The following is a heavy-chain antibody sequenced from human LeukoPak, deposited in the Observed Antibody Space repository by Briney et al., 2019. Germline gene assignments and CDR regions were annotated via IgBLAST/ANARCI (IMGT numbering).Heavy chain of an antibody. J-gene: IGHJ6*03. CDR1: GYSFTSYW. CDR3: ARQPPAGSGGYYYYIDV. D-gene: IGHD3-10*01. V-gene: IGHV5-51*01. CDR2: IIPGDANT. Sequence: GESLKISCKGSGYSFTSYWIAWLRHLPAEGLVWRGIIIPGDANTRYNPSFQGHVTISADKSISTAYQQWSSLKASDTAMYYCARQPPAGSGGYYYYIDVWGKGTTVTVPS.